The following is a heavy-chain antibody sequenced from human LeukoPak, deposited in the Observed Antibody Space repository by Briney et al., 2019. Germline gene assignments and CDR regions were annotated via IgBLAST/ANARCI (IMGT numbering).Heavy chain of an antibody. Sequence: GGSLRLSCAASGFTFSSYEMNWVRQAPGNGQERVSFISSSGSTIYYADSAKGRFTISRDNAKNSLYLQMNSLRAEDTAVYYFAIGNWAEDGYFEYWGQGPLVTVSS. CDR3: AIGNWAEDGYFEY. V-gene: IGHV3-48*03. D-gene: IGHD7-27*01. J-gene: IGHJ4*02. CDR1: GFTFSSYE. CDR2: ISSSGSTI.